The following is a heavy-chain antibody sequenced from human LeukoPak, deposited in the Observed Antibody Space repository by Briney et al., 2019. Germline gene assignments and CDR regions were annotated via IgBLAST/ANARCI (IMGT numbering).Heavy chain of an antibody. D-gene: IGHD3-22*01. Sequence: SETLSLTCTVSGGSISSGDYYWSWIRQPPGKGLGWIGYIYYSGSTYYNPSLKSRVTISVDTSKNQFSLKLSSVTAADTAVYYCARVGRYYDSSGYYYYYYYYMDVWGEGTTVTVSS. CDR1: GGSISSGDYY. CDR3: ARVGRYYDSSGYYYYYYYYMDV. J-gene: IGHJ6*03. V-gene: IGHV4-30-4*08. CDR2: IYYSGST.